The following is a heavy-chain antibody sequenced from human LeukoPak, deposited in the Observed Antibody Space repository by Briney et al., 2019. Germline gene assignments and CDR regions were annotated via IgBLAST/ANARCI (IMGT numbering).Heavy chain of an antibody. J-gene: IGHJ4*02. Sequence: GSSVKVSCKASGGTFSSYAISWVRQAPGQGLEWMGGIIPIFGTANYAQKFQGRVTITTDESTSTAYMELSSLRSEDTAVYYCAHGGYCSSTSCYEPNVPEDYWGQGTLVTVSS. V-gene: IGHV1-69*05. CDR2: IIPIFGTA. CDR1: GGTFSSYA. CDR3: AHGGYCSSTSCYEPNVPEDY. D-gene: IGHD2-2*01.